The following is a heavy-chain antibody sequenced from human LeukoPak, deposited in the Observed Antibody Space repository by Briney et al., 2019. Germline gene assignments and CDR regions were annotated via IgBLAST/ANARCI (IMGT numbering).Heavy chain of an antibody. CDR3: ASAGYSSSSPRYMDV. V-gene: IGHV4-61*02. Sequence: SQTLSLTCTVSGGSISSGSYYWSWIRQPAGKGLEWIGRIYTSGSTNYNPSLKSRVTISVDTSKNQFSLKLSSVTAADTAVYYCASAGYSSSSPRYMDVWGKGTTVTVSS. J-gene: IGHJ6*03. CDR2: IYTSGST. CDR1: GGSISSGSYY. D-gene: IGHD6-6*01.